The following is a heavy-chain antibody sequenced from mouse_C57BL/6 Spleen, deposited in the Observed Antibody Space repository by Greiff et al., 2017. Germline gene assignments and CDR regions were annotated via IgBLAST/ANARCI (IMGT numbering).Heavy chain of an antibody. D-gene: IGHD2-4*01. J-gene: IGHJ2*01. CDR1: GYSFTGYF. CDR3: ARSGVYYDDDEADY. Sequence: VQLQQSGPELVKPGDSVKISCKASGYSFTGYFMNWVMQSQGQSLEWIGRINPYNGDTFYNQKFKGKAKLTVDKSSSTAHMELRSLTSEDSAVYYCARSGVYYDDDEADYWGQGTTLTVSS. V-gene: IGHV1-20*01. CDR2: INPYNGDT.